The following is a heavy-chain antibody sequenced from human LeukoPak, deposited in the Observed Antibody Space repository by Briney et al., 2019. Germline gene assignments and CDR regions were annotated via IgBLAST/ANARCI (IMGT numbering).Heavy chain of an antibody. Sequence: ASVKVSCKASGYTFTGYYIHWVRQAPGQGLEWMGWINPNSGGTNYAQKFQGRVTMTRDTSISTAYMELSRLRSEDTAVYYCARPGGSSSPFDYWGQGTLVTVSS. J-gene: IGHJ4*02. V-gene: IGHV1-2*02. D-gene: IGHD6-6*01. CDR2: INPNSGGT. CDR3: ARPGGSSSPFDY. CDR1: GYTFTGYY.